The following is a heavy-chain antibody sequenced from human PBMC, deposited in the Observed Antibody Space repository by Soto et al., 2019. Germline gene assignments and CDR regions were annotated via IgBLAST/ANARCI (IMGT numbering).Heavy chain of an antibody. Sequence: TETLSLTCTVSGDSINNYYWNWVRQAPGKGLEWIGHISYSVTTIYNPSLRGRVSFSIDTSKNQFSLNLRSVTAADTAIYYCVRRVAMTDNFEGNWWDTCGQGTLV. CDR1: GDSINNYY. D-gene: IGHD3-9*01. J-gene: IGHJ5*02. V-gene: IGHV4-59*08. CDR3: VRRVAMTDNFEGNWWDT. CDR2: ISYSVTT.